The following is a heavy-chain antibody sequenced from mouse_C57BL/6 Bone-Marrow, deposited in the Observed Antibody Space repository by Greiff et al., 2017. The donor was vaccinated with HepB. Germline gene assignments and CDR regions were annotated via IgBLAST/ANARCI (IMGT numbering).Heavy chain of an antibody. Sequence: QVQLQQSGAELVRPGTSVKVSCKASGYAFTNYLIEWVKQRPGQGLEWIGVINPGSGGTNYNEKFKGKATLTADKSSSTAYMQLSSLTSEDSAVYFCASPLYTNYAMDYWGQGTSVTVSS. D-gene: IGHD2-12*01. J-gene: IGHJ4*01. CDR1: GYAFTNYL. CDR2: INPGSGGT. V-gene: IGHV1-54*01. CDR3: ASPLYTNYAMDY.